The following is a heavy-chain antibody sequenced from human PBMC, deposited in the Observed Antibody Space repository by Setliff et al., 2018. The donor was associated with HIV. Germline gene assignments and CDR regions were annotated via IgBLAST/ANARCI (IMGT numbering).Heavy chain of an antibody. J-gene: IGHJ3*02. CDR1: GGTFSSYA. V-gene: IGHV1-69*05. Sequence: SVKVSCKASGGTFSSYAISWVRQAPGQGLEWMGGIIPISGTVNYAQKFQGRVAMTRDTSTSTVYMELSSLRSEDTAVYYCASAGAWQRNALDIWGQGTMVTVSS. D-gene: IGHD5-12*01. CDR2: IIPISGTV. CDR3: ASAGAWQRNALDI.